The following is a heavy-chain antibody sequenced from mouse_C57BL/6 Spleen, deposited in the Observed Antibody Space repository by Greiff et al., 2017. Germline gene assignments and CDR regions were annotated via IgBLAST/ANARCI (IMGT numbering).Heavy chain of an antibody. CDR2: ISDGGSYT. CDR1: GFTFSSYA. V-gene: IGHV5-4*01. D-gene: IGHD2-4*01. Sequence: EVKLQESGGGLVKPGGSLKLSCAASGFTFSSYAMSWVRQTPEKRLEWVATISDGGSYTYYPDNVKGRFTISRDNAKNNLYLQMSHLTSEDTAMYYCARDGDYDYDGFAYWGQGTLVTVSA. CDR3: ARDGDYDYDGFAY. J-gene: IGHJ3*01.